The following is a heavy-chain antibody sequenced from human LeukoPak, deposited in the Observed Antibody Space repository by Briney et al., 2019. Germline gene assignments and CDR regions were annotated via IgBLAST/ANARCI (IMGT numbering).Heavy chain of an antibody. V-gene: IGHV3-7*01. CDR1: GFTLSSYW. CDR3: ARVIWLQSYYMDV. D-gene: IGHD5-24*01. Sequence: PGGSLRLSCAASGFTLSSYWMSWVRQAPGKGLEWVANIKQDGSEKYYVDSVKGRFTISRDNAKNSLYLQMNSLRAEDTAVYYCARVIWLQSYYMDVWGKGTTVTVSS. J-gene: IGHJ6*03. CDR2: IKQDGSEK.